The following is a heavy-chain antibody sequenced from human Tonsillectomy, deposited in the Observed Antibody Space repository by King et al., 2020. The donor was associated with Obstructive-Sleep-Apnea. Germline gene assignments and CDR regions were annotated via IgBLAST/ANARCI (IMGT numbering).Heavy chain of an antibody. CDR2: INTDGSHI. V-gene: IGHV3-74*01. CDR3: ARGLEEIDY. Sequence: VQLVESGGGLVQPGGSLRLSCEVSGFTFSSYWMHWVRQAPGKGLVWVSHINTDGSHIRYADSVKGRFTISRDHAKNTQYLQMNSLRADDTAVYYCARGLEEIDYWGQGTLVTVSS. CDR1: GFTFSSYW. J-gene: IGHJ4*02. D-gene: IGHD3-3*01.